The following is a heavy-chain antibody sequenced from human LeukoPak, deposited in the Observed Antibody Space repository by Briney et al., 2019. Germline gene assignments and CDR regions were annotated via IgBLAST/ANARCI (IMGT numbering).Heavy chain of an antibody. J-gene: IGHJ4*02. Sequence: SETLSLTCTVSGGSISSYYWSWIRQPPGKGLEWIGYIYYSGSINYNPSLKSRVTISVDTSKNQFSLKLSSVTAADTAVYYCARERVQLEFDYWGQGTLVTVSS. D-gene: IGHD6-13*01. CDR2: IYYSGSI. CDR3: ARERVQLEFDY. CDR1: GGSISSYY. V-gene: IGHV4-59*01.